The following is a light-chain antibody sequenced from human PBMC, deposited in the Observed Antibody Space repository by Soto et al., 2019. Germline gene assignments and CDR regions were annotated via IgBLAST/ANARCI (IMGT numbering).Light chain of an antibody. CDR1: QSVTNSF. J-gene: IGKJ2*01. V-gene: IGKV3-20*01. Sequence: NVLTQSPGTLSLSPGERATLSCRASQSVTNSFFAWYQQKPGQAPRLLIYGVSSRATGIPDRFSGSGSGTDFTLTISRLEPEDFVVYYCQQYSTLPHTFGQGTNLEVK. CDR3: QQYSTLPHT. CDR2: GVS.